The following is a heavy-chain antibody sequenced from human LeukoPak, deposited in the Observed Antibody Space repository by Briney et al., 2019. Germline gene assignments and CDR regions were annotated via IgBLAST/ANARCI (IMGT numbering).Heavy chain of an antibody. CDR3: AKLFESGTYNNFFHY. J-gene: IGHJ4*02. D-gene: IGHD3-10*01. Sequence: PGGSLRLSCAASGFTLSSYGMSWVRQPSGKGLEWVSAITATSSSTYDADSVQGRFTISRDNSANTLHLQMNSLRPEDTAIYYCAKLFESGTYNNFFHYWGQGTLVTVSS. CDR2: ITATSSST. V-gene: IGHV3-23*01. CDR1: GFTLSSYG.